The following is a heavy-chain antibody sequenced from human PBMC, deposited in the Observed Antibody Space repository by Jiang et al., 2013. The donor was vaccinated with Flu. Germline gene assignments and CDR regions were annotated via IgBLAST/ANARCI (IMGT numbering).Heavy chain of an antibody. J-gene: IGHJ6*02. D-gene: IGHD6-19*01. V-gene: IGHV3-7*01. Sequence: GLVQPGGSLRLSCVVSGFTFSSYWMSWVRQAPGKGLEWVANIKQDGSEKYYVDSVKGRFTISRDNAKNSLFLQMNSLRAEDTAVYYCARVQVVAGQWVGLYYYYGMDVWGQGTTVTVSS. CDR2: IKQDGSEK. CDR1: GFTFSSYW. CDR3: ARVQVVAGQWVGLYYYYGMDV.